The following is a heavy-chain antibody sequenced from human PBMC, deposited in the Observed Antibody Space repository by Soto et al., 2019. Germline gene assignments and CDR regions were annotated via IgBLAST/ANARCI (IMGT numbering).Heavy chain of an antibody. CDR2: ISGSGGTI. D-gene: IGHD3-16*01. CDR1: GFTFSSYA. J-gene: IGHJ5*02. V-gene: IGHV3-23*01. CDR3: ARGQLGLDNWFDP. Sequence: GGSLRLSCAASGFTFSSYAMSWVRQAPGKGPEWVSDISGSGGTIHYADSVKGRFTISRDNAQNTVSLQMNSLRDEDTAVYYCARGQLGLDNWFDPWGQGTQVTVSS.